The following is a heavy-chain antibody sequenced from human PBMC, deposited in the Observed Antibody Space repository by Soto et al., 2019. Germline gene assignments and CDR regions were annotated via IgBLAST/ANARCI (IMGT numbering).Heavy chain of an antibody. CDR3: AMLGGWSGGSSGMDV. CDR2: IRRKANSYTT. D-gene: IGHD6-19*01. J-gene: IGHJ6*02. V-gene: IGHV3-72*01. Sequence: GGSLRLSCAASGFTFSTYSMDWVRQAPGKGLEWVGRIRRKANSYTTEYAASVKGRFTISRDDSKNSLYLQMNSLKSEDTAVYYCAMLGGWSGGSSGMDVWGQGTTGTSP. CDR1: GFTFSTYS.